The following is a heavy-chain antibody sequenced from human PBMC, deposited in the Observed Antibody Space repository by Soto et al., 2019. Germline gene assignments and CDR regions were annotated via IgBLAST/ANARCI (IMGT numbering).Heavy chain of an antibody. CDR1: GYTFTSYA. J-gene: IGHJ4*02. CDR3: ARVSRITGQRNFDY. CDR2: INAGNGNT. V-gene: IGHV1-3*01. D-gene: IGHD1-20*01. Sequence: GASGKVSCKASGYTFTSYAMHWVRQAPGQRLEWMGWINAGNGNTKYSQKFQGRVTITRDTSASTAYMELSSLRSEDTAVYYCARVSRITGQRNFDYWGQGTQVTVSS.